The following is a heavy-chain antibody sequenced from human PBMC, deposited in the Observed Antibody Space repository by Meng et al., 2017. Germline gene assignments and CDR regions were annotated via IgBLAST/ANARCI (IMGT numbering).Heavy chain of an antibody. CDR3: ARDPHYYDSRGEFDP. CDR1: GGTFSSYT. V-gene: IGHV1-69*08. D-gene: IGHD3-22*01. CDR2: IIPILGIA. Sequence: QAQLLQSGAEVKKPGSSVKVSCKASGGTFSSYTISWVRQAPGQGLEWMGRIIPILGIANYAQKFQGRVTITADKSTSTAYMGLSSLRSEDTAVYYCARDPHYYDSRGEFDPWGQGTLVTVSS. J-gene: IGHJ5*02.